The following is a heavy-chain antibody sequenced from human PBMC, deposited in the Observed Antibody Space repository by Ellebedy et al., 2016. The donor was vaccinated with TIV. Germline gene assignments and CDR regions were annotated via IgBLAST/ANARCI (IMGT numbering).Heavy chain of an antibody. CDR3: ARLRQSRDRSHWYFDL. CDR2: SFMGGST. J-gene: IGHJ2*01. CDR1: GGSFSSYY. Sequence: SETLSLXCTVSGGSFSSYYWSWIRQAAGKGLEWIGRSFMGGSTTYNPSLKNRVTMSADASTTQLSLNLNSVTAADTAVYFCARLRQSRDRSHWYFDLWGRGTLVTVSS. V-gene: IGHV4-4*07. D-gene: IGHD1-14*01.